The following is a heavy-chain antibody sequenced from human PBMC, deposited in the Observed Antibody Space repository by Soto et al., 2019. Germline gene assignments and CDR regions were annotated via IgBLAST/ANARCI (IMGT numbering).Heavy chain of an antibody. CDR2: INHSGST. CDR3: ARGLSSSATFYHYYGMDV. Sequence: SETLSLTCAAYGGSFSGYYWSWIRQRPGKGLEWIGEINHSGSTNYNPSLKSRVIMSLETSKNQFSLILTSVAAADTAVYYCARGLSSSATFYHYYGMDVWGQGTTVTVSS. CDR1: GGSFSGYY. V-gene: IGHV4-34*01. D-gene: IGHD6-6*01. J-gene: IGHJ6*02.